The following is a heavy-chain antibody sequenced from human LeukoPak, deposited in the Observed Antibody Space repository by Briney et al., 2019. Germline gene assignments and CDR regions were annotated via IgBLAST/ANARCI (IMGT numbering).Heavy chain of an antibody. CDR3: ARERGPRVLRRVSQVAVAAFDI. J-gene: IGHJ3*02. Sequence: ASVKVSCKASGYTFTSYYMHWVRQAPGQGLEWMGIINPSGGSTSYAQKFQGRVTMTRDTSTSTVYMELSSLRSEDTAVYYCARERGPRVLRRVSQVAVAAFDIWGQGTMVTVSS. D-gene: IGHD6-19*01. CDR2: INPSGGST. V-gene: IGHV1-46*01. CDR1: GYTFTSYY.